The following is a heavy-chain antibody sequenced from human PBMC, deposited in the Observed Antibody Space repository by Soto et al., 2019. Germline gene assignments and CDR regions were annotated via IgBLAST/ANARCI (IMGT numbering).Heavy chain of an antibody. CDR2: IYSGGST. Sequence: PGGSLIPSCAGSGFTFSSNYMSWVRQAPGKGLEGVSVIYSGGSTYYADSVKGRFTISRDNSKNTLYLQIKSLGAEENAVYYCARSVYGSERQYYYYGMDVWGQGTTVTVS. V-gene: IGHV3-53*01. CDR1: GFTFSSNY. J-gene: IGHJ6*02. D-gene: IGHD3-10*01. CDR3: ARSVYGSERQYYYYGMDV.